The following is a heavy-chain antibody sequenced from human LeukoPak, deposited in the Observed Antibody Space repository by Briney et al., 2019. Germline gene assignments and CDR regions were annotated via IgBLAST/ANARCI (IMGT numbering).Heavy chain of an antibody. V-gene: IGHV3-30*03. J-gene: IGHJ4*02. Sequence: GGSLRLSCAASGFTFSTYGMHWVRQAPGKGLEWVAVISYDGSNKYYADSVKGRFTISRDNSKNTLYLQMNSLRAEDTAVYYCAGRLGYCSGGNCPTTDYWGQGTLVTVSS. CDR1: GFTFSTYG. CDR3: AGRLGYCSGGNCPTTDY. CDR2: ISYDGSNK. D-gene: IGHD2-15*01.